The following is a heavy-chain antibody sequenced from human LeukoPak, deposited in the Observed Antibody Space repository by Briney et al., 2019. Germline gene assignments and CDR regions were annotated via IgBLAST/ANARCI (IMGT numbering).Heavy chain of an antibody. CDR1: GGSISITGYY. CDR3: AGHMRGTYPFDR. D-gene: IGHD2-2*01. Sequence: SETLSLTCTVSGGSISITGYYWGWIRQPPGKGLEWIGSIYYSGSSYYNPSLRSRVTMSVDTSKNQFSLNLSSVTAADTTVYYCAGHMRGTYPFDRWGQGTVVTVSS. J-gene: IGHJ4*02. CDR2: IYYSGSS. V-gene: IGHV4-39*01.